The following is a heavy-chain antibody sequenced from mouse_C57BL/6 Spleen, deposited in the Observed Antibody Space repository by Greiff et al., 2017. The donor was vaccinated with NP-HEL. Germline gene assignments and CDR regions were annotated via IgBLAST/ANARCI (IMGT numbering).Heavy chain of an antibody. V-gene: IGHV5-6*01. CDR3: ARHMDYDERGYAMDY. D-gene: IGHD2-4*01. J-gene: IGHJ4*01. CDR1: GFTFSSYG. CDR2: ISSGGSYT. Sequence: EVHLVESGGDLVKPGGSLKLSCAASGFTFSSYGMSWVRQTPDKRLEWVATISSGGSYTYYPDSVKGRFTISRDNAKNTLYLQMSSLKSEDTAMYYCARHMDYDERGYAMDYWGQGTSVTVSS.